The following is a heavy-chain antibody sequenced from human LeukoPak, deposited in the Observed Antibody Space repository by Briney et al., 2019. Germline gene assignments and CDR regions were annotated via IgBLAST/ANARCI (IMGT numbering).Heavy chain of an antibody. CDR3: ARLLLRYFDWLGDV. CDR2: ISSSGSTI. D-gene: IGHD3-9*01. J-gene: IGHJ6*04. V-gene: IGHV3-48*03. CDR1: GFTFSSYE. Sequence: GGSLRLSXAASGFTFSSYEMNWVRQAPGKGLEWVSYISSSGSTIYYADSVKGRFTISRDNAKNSLYLQMNSLRAEDTAVYYCARLLLRYFDWLGDVWGKGTTVTVSS.